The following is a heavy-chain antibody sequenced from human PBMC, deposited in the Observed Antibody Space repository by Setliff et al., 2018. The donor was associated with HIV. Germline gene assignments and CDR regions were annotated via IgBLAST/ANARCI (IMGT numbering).Heavy chain of an antibody. V-gene: IGHV1-2*02. CDR2: INPGSGDT. J-gene: IGHJ6*03. CDR3: ARGFKDEYEFSGYMDV. Sequence: ASVKVSCKASGYTFAAYYIHWLRQAPGQGLEWMGWINPGSGDTNYAQKFQGRVTMTSDTSTRTVYMELSSLTSDDTAVYFCARGFKDEYEFSGYMDVWGNGTMVTVSS. D-gene: IGHD2-15*01. CDR1: GYTFAAYY.